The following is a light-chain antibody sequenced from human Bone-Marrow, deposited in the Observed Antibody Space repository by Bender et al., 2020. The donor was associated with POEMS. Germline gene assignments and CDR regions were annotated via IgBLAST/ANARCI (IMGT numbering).Light chain of an antibody. Sequence: SYGLTQPPSVSVSPGQTASITCSGDKLGDRYASWYQQKPGQSPVLVMYQNNKRPSGIPERFSGSKSGNAATLTISVTQAMDEADYYCCSYAGSYSVIFGGGTKLTVL. CDR2: QNN. V-gene: IGLV3-1*01. CDR3: CSYAGSYSVI. J-gene: IGLJ2*01. CDR1: KLGDRY.